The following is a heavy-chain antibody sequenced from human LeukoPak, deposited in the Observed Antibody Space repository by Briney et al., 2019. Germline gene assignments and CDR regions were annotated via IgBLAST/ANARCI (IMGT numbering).Heavy chain of an antibody. J-gene: IGHJ2*01. CDR3: ARPKSGYDDWYFDP. CDR2: ISYSGST. CDR1: GGSVSTTNYY. Sequence: SETLSLTCTVSGGSVSTTNYYWNLVRQPPGKGLEWIGYISYSGSTDYNPSLKSRVTISVDTSKNQFSLNLTSVTAADTAVYYCARPKSGYDDWYFDPWGRGTLVTVSS. D-gene: IGHD5-12*01. V-gene: IGHV4-61*01.